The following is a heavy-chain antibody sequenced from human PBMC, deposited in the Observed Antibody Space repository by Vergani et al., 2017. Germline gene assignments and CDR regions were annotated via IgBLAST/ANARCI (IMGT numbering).Heavy chain of an antibody. D-gene: IGHD3-16*01. J-gene: IGHJ2*01. CDR3: VKDNDYDADGPFDL. CDR1: GFTFQAFA. CDR2: IDRNYGVK. Sequence: VEAGGGLVQPGGSLRLSCTASGFTFQAFAFYWVRQVSGRGLEWVSGIDRNYGVKNGNSFEDRFSISRDTAKKAVFLQMNNLRHEDTALYFCVKDNDYDADGPFDLWGRGTLVTVSS. V-gene: IGHV3-9*01.